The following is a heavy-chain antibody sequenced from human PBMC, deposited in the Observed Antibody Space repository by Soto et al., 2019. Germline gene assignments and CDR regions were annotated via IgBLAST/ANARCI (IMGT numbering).Heavy chain of an antibody. D-gene: IGHD2-8*01. CDR1: GYTFTSHY. CDR2: INPSGGST. Sequence: ASVKVSCKASGYTFTSHYMHWVRQAPGQGLEWMGIINPSGGSTSYAQKFQGRVTMTRDTSTSTVYMELSSLRSEDTAVYYCARGESVLMVYAISDYWGQGTLVTVSS. CDR3: ARGESVLMVYAISDY. V-gene: IGHV1-46*01. J-gene: IGHJ4*02.